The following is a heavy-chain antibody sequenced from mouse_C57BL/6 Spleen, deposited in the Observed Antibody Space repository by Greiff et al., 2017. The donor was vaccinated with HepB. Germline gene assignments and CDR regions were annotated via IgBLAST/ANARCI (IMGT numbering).Heavy chain of an antibody. D-gene: IGHD2-4*01. Sequence: QVQLQQPGAELVKPGASVKVSCKASGYTFTSYWMHWVKQRPGQGLEWIGRIHPSDSDTNYNQKFKGKATLTVDKSSSTAYMELRSLTSEDSAVYYCTRWATMIPYFDYWGQGTTLTVSS. J-gene: IGHJ2*01. CDR2: IHPSDSDT. V-gene: IGHV1-74*01. CDR1: GYTFTSYW. CDR3: TRWATMIPYFDY.